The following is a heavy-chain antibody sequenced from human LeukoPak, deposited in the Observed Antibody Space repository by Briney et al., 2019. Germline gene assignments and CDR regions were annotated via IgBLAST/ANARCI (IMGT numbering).Heavy chain of an antibody. CDR1: GFTFSSYA. CDR2: ISGSGGST. Sequence: GGSLRLSCAASGFTFSSYAMIWVRQAPGKGLEWVSGISGSGGSTYYADSVKGRFTISRDNSKNTLYLQMNSLRADDSAVYYCAKPKYSSGWYFDYWGQGTLVTVSS. CDR3: AKPKYSSGWYFDY. V-gene: IGHV3-23*01. J-gene: IGHJ4*02. D-gene: IGHD6-19*01.